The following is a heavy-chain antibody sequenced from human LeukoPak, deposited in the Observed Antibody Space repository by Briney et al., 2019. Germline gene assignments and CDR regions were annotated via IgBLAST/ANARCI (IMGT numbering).Heavy chain of an antibody. J-gene: IGHJ6*02. D-gene: IGHD3-16*02. V-gene: IGHV3-7*01. CDR2: IKQDGSEE. CDR3: ARVIPDYGMDV. CDR1: GLTLSSYW. Sequence: PGGSLSLSCPSSGLTLSSYWLGWEPLAPGKGMEWVANIKQDGSEEYYVDSVKGRFTISRDNAKNSLYLQMNSLRAEDTAVYYCARVIPDYGMDVWGQGTTVTVSS.